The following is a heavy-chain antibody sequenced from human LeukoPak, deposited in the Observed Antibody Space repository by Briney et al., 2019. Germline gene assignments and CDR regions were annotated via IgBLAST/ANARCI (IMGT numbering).Heavy chain of an antibody. J-gene: IGHJ1*01. CDR2: NYHSGST. CDR3: ARDDVGATRDQAFQH. CDR1: GYSFSSGYY. Sequence: SETLSLTCTVSGYSFSSGYYWGWIRRSPGKGLEWIGSNYHSGSTYYNPSLNSRVTISVDTSKNQFSLKLTSVTAADTAVYYCARDDVGATRDQAFQHWGQGTLVTVSS. V-gene: IGHV4-38-2*02. D-gene: IGHD1-26*01.